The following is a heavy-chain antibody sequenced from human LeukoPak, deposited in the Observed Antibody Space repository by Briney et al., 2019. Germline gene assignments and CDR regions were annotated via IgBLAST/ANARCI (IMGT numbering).Heavy chain of an antibody. CDR2: IYYSGIT. CDR3: ARGVYYFDY. CDR1: GGSISSYY. Sequence: SETLSLTCTVSGGSISSYYWSWIRQPPGKGLEWIGYIYYSGITNYNPSLKSRVTISVDTSKNQFSLKLSSVTAADTAVYYCARGVYYFDYWGQGTLVTVSS. D-gene: IGHD6-13*01. V-gene: IGHV4-59*01. J-gene: IGHJ4*02.